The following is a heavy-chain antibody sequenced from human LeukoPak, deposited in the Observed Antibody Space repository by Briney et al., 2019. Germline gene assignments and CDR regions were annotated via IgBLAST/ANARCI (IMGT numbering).Heavy chain of an antibody. D-gene: IGHD5-24*01. CDR3: ARGSRWLQLKLNFDY. Sequence: GGSLRLSCAASGFTFSSYAMHWVRQAPGKGLEWVAVISYDGSNKYYADSVKGRFTISRDNSKNTLYLQMNSLRAEDTAVYYSARGSRWLQLKLNFDYWGQGTLVTVSS. V-gene: IGHV3-30-3*01. J-gene: IGHJ4*02. CDR1: GFTFSSYA. CDR2: ISYDGSNK.